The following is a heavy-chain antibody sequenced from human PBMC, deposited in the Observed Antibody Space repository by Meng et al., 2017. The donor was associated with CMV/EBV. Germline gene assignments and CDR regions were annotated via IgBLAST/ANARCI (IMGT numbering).Heavy chain of an antibody. V-gene: IGHV1-8*03. Sequence: ASVKVSCKASGYTFTSYDINWVRQATGQGLEWMGWMNPNSGHTDYAQKFQGRVTITRNTSISTAYMEPSSLRSEDTAVYYCARVGPRSSSSRGYFDYWGQGTLVTVSS. CDR1: GYTFTSYD. CDR2: MNPNSGHT. J-gene: IGHJ4*02. CDR3: ARVGPRSSSSRGYFDY. D-gene: IGHD6-13*01.